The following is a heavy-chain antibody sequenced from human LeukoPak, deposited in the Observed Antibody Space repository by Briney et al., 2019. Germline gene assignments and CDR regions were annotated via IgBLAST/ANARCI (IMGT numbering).Heavy chain of an antibody. Sequence: AGSLSPSSLASGFIFSRYWMHWVRQAPGKGLVWVSRINSDGSSTSYADSVKGRFTISRDNAKNTLYLQMNSLRAEDTAVYYCARPNYYDYYYYYYMDVWGKGTTVTVS. CDR1: GFIFSRYW. D-gene: IGHD3-22*01. CDR2: INSDGSST. CDR3: ARPNYYDYYYYYYMDV. J-gene: IGHJ6*03. V-gene: IGHV3-74*01.